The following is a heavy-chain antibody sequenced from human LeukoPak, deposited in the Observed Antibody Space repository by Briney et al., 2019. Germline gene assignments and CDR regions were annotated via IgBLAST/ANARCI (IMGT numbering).Heavy chain of an antibody. V-gene: IGHV3-73*01. Sequence: QPGGSLRLSCAASGFTFSGSAMHWVRQASGKGLEWVGRIRSKANSYATAYAASVKGRFTISRDDSKNTAYLQMNSLKTEDTAVYYCTRSGYSSSSEGIDYWGQGTLVTVCS. D-gene: IGHD6-6*01. CDR2: IRSKANSYAT. J-gene: IGHJ4*02. CDR1: GFTFSGSA. CDR3: TRSGYSSSSEGIDY.